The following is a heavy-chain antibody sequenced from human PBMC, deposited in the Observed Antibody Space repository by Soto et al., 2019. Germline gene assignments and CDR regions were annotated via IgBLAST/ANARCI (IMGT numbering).Heavy chain of an antibody. CDR1: GDSVSSNSAA. D-gene: IGHD3-3*01. CDR2: TYYRSKWYN. J-gene: IGHJ6*02. Sequence: SQTLSRTCAISGDSVSSNSAAWNWIRPSPSRGLEWLGRTYYRSKWYNDYAVSVKSRITINPDTSKNQFSLQLNSVTPEDTAVYYCARGWSGYWYYSYYGMDVWGQGTTVTVSS. V-gene: IGHV6-1*01. CDR3: ARGWSGYWYYSYYGMDV.